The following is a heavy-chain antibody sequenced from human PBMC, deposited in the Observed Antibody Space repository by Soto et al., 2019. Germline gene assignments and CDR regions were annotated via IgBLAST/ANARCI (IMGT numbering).Heavy chain of an antibody. J-gene: IGHJ4*02. D-gene: IGHD3-10*01. V-gene: IGHV4-59*01. CDR3: ARSISGVRGKPPHEHLIDY. Sequence: SETLSLTCSVSGGSISSYYWSWIRQPPGKGLEWIGHIYDSGSTNYNPSLKSRVTISVDTSKNQFSLKLSSVTAADTAMYYCARSISGVRGKPPHEHLIDYWGLGTLVTVSS. CDR2: IYDSGST. CDR1: GGSISSYY.